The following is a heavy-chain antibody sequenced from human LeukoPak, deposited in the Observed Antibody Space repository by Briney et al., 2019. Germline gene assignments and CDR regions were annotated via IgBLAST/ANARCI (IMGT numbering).Heavy chain of an antibody. CDR3: AKANLGHSDEHYFDY. Sequence: GGSLRLSCAVSGFTFSSYAMSWVRQAPGKGLEWVSGISGSGGSTYYADSVKGRFTFSRDNSKNTLYLQMNSLRAEDTAVYYCAKANLGHSDEHYFDYWGQGTLVTVSS. V-gene: IGHV3-23*01. J-gene: IGHJ4*02. CDR1: GFTFSSYA. CDR2: ISGSGGST. D-gene: IGHD2-21*01.